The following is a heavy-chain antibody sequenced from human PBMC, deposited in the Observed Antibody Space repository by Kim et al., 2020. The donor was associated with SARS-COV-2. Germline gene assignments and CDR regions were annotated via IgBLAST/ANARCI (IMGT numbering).Heavy chain of an antibody. D-gene: IGHD2-15*01. V-gene: IGHV5-10-1*01. J-gene: IGHJ4*02. Sequence: PSLQGHVTISPDKSISTAYLQWSSLKASDTAMYYCARRGRWLQDYYFDYWGQGTLVTVSS. CDR3: ARRGRWLQDYYFDY.